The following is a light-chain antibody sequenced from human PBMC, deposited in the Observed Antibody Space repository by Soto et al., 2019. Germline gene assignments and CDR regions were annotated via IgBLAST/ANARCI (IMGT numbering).Light chain of an antibody. J-gene: IGKJ1*01. CDR3: QQYHSYWT. CDR1: QSVTNY. CDR2: GAS. Sequence: LIMPQSPATLSESPGERTTLSCRASQSVTNYIAWYQQRPGQVPRLLIYGASTRATGIPARFSGSGSGTDFSLTISSLQTDDFSTYYCQQYHSYWTFGQGTKVDIK. V-gene: IGKV3-15*01.